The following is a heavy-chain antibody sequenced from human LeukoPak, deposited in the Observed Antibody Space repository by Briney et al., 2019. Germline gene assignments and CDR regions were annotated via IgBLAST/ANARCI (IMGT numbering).Heavy chain of an antibody. J-gene: IGHJ6*03. CDR2: INPNSGGT. D-gene: IGHD3-10*01. Sequence: GASVKVSCKASGYTFTGYYMHWVRQAPGQGLEWMGWINPNSGGTNYAQKFQGRVTMTRDTSISTAYMELRSLRSDDTAVYYCARGVSRVTTYYYGSGEIYYYYMDVWGKGTTVTISS. V-gene: IGHV1-2*02. CDR3: ARGVSRVTTYYYGSGEIYYYYMDV. CDR1: GYTFTGYY.